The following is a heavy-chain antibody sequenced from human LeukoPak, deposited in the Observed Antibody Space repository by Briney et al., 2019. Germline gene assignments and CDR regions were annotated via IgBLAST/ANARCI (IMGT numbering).Heavy chain of an antibody. J-gene: IGHJ4*02. D-gene: IGHD3-16*02. Sequence: SQTLSLTCAISGDSVSSDRSAWSWIRQSPSRGLEWLGRAYFRSKWYITYAVSVKGRITISPDTSKYQFSLQLNSVTPEDTAVYYCARNYRPDFDCWGQGTLVTVSS. V-gene: IGHV6-1*01. CDR1: GDSVSSDRSA. CDR2: AYFRSKWYI. CDR3: ARNYRPDFDC.